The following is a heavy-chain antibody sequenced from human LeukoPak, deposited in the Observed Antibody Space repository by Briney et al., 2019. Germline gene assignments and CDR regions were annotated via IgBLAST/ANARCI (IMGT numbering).Heavy chain of an antibody. Sequence: GGSLRLSCEASGLTFRRYAMHWVRQAPGKGLEWVAVISYDGSKKYYSDSVKGRFTISRDNSKNTLYLQIHSLRGDDTAVYYCARDRGYTRTNSGGYPLFDLWGQGTLVTVSS. CDR2: ISYDGSKK. J-gene: IGHJ4*02. V-gene: IGHV3-30*03. CDR1: GLTFRRYA. CDR3: ARDRGYTRTNSGGYPLFDL. D-gene: IGHD2-15*01.